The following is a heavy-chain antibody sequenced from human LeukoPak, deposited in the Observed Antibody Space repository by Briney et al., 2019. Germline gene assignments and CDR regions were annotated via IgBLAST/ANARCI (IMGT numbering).Heavy chain of an antibody. D-gene: IGHD1-1*01. CDR3: ARGDDFSGDH. V-gene: IGHV3-7*04. CDR2: IHPEGNEK. J-gene: IGHJ4*02. CDR1: GVTFSNFW. Sequence: AGGSLRLSCAVSGVTFSNFWMSWVRQAPGRGLEWVANIHPEGNEKYHVESVKGRFTISRDNAKNLLFLQMNGLRVEDTAVYYCARGDDFSGDHWGQGTLVTASS.